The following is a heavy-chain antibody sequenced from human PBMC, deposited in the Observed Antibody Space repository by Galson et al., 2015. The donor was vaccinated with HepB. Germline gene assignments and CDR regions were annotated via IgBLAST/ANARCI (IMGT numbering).Heavy chain of an antibody. J-gene: IGHJ6*02. D-gene: IGHD3-10*01. CDR1: GFTLSSYA. CDR2: ISGSGGST. V-gene: IGHV3-23*01. Sequence: SLRLSCAASGFTLSSYAMSWVRQAPGKGLEWVSAISGSGGSTYYADSVKGRFTISRDNSKNTLYLQMNSLRAEDTAVYYCAKEFMVRGVIGGMDVWGQGTTVTVSS. CDR3: AKEFMVRGVIGGMDV.